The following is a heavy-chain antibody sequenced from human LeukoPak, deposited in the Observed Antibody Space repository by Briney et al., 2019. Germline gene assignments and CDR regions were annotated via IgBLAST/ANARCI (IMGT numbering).Heavy chain of an antibody. V-gene: IGHV3-48*03. CDR3: ARARSYYDSSGYGDY. Sequence: GGSLRLSCAASGFTFSSYEMNWVRQAPGKGLEWVSYISSSGSTIYYADSVKGRFTISRDNAKNSLYLQMNSLRAEDPAVYYCARARSYYDSSGYGDYWGQGTLVTVSS. CDR2: ISSSGSTI. CDR1: GFTFSSYE. J-gene: IGHJ4*02. D-gene: IGHD3-22*01.